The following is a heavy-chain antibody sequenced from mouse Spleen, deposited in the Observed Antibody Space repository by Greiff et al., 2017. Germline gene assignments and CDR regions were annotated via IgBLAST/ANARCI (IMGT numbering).Heavy chain of an antibody. CDR2: IWSDGST. D-gene: IGHD2-4*01. CDR3: ARHDDYDEDAMDY. Sequence: VQLKETGPGLVAPSQSLSITCTVSGFSLTSYGVHWVRQPPGKGLEWLVVIWSDGSTNYNSALKSRLSISKDNSKSQVFLKMNSLQTDDTAMYYCARHDDYDEDAMDYCGQGTSVTVSS. V-gene: IGHV2-6-1*01. CDR1: GFSLTSYG. J-gene: IGHJ4*01.